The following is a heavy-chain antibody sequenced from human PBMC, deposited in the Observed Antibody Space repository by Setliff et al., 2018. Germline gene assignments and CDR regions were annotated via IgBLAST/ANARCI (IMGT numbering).Heavy chain of an antibody. CDR3: ARDSSGYMAFDI. CDR1: GYTFTSHY. Sequence: ASVKVSCKASGYTFTSHYMHWVRQAPGLGLEWMGTINPSSGRTSYAQKFQGRVTMTRDTSTSTVYMDMSSLRSEDTAVYYCARDSSGYMAFDIWGQGTMVTVSS. J-gene: IGHJ3*02. D-gene: IGHD3-22*01. CDR2: INPSSGRT. V-gene: IGHV1-46*01.